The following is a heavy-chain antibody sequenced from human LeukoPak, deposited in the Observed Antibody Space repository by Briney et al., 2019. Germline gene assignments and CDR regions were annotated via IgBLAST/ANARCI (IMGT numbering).Heavy chain of an antibody. CDR2: INHSGIT. D-gene: IGHD3-22*01. CDR3: ARSLYSDSSGYYRRFVRSWFDP. J-gene: IGHJ5*02. V-gene: IGHV4-34*01. CDR1: GGSFIGYY. Sequence: SETLSLTCAVYGGSFIGYYWTWIRQSPGRGLEWIGEINHSGITNYNPSLKSRVTISLDTSKHQFSLNLTSVTAADTAMYYCARSLYSDSSGYYRRFVRSWFDPWGQGTLVTVSS.